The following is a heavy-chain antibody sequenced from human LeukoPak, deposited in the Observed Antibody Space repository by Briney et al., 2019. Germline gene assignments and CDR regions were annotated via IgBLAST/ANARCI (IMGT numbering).Heavy chain of an antibody. CDR3: VREWTAHHSFDI. J-gene: IGHJ3*02. V-gene: IGHV3-11*04. D-gene: IGHD3/OR15-3a*01. CDR1: GFTFSDKY. CDR2: ISSGGSST. Sequence: GGSLRLSCEASGFTFSDKYMNWIRQAPGKGLEWLSSISSGGSSTLYADSVKGRFTISRDDAKNSLFLQMDNLRAEDTAIYYCVREWTAHHSFDIWGQGAMVTVSS.